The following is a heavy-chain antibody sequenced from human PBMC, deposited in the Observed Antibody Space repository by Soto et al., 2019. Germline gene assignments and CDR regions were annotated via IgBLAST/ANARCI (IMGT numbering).Heavy chain of an antibody. CDR1: GFTFSSYS. D-gene: IGHD3-10*01. CDR2: ISSSSSTI. CDR3: ASGYYGSGSYPSRQLAFDY. J-gene: IGHJ4*02. V-gene: IGHV3-48*01. Sequence: GGSLRLSCAASGFTFSSYSMNWVRQAPGKGLEWVSYISSSSSTIYYADSVKGRFTISRDNAKNSLYLQMNSLRAEDTAVYYCASGYYGSGSYPSRQLAFDYWGQGTLVTVSS.